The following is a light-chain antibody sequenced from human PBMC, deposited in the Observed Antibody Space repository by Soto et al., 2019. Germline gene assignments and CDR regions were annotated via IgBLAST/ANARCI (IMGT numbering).Light chain of an antibody. CDR3: QSYDSSNHGV. CDR1: SGSMASNY. CDR2: EDN. V-gene: IGLV6-57*01. Sequence: NFMLTQPHSVSEAPGKTVTMSSTRSSGSMASNYVQWYQQRPGSSPTTVIYEDNQRPSGVPDRFSGSIDSSSNSASLTISGLKTEHEADYYCQSYDSSNHGVFGGGTKLTVL. J-gene: IGLJ2*01.